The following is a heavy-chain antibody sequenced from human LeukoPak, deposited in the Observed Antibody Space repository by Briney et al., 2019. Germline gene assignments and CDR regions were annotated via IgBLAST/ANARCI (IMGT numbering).Heavy chain of an antibody. CDR2: IMSNPAGGTA. CDR1: GFIFHNAH. V-gene: IGHV3-15*01. D-gene: IGHD3-3*01. Sequence: GGSLRLSCGASGFIFHNAHMTWVRQAPGKGLEWVGRIMSNPAGGTADYGAAVKGRFTISGDDSRNMLYLHLTNVRADDTAVYYCTTLAYDVHYWGRGTLVTVSS. CDR3: TTLAYDVHY. J-gene: IGHJ4*02.